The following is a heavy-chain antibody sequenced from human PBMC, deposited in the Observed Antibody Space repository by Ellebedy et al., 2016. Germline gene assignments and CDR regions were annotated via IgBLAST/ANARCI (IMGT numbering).Heavy chain of an antibody. J-gene: IGHJ5*02. CDR3: ARDRFPRGGWFDP. V-gene: IGHV1-18*01. D-gene: IGHD3-10*01. CDR1: GGTFSSYA. CDR2: ISAYNGNT. Sequence: ASVKVSXXASGGTFSSYAISWVRQAPGQGLEWMGWISAYNGNTNYAQKLQGRVTMTTDTSTSTAYMELRSLRSDDTAVYYCARDRFPRGGWFDPWGQGTLVTVSS.